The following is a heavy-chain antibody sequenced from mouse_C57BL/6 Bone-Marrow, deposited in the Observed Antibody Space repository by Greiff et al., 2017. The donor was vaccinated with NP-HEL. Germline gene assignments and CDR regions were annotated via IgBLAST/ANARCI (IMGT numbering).Heavy chain of an antibody. CDR1: GYTFTSYG. V-gene: IGHV1-81*01. J-gene: IGHJ4*01. CDR3: ARPRLITTVGYYAMDY. D-gene: IGHD1-1*01. Sequence: VQLQQSGAELARPGASVKLSCKASGYTFTSYGISWVKQRTGQGLEWIGEIYPRSGNTYYNEKFKGKATLTADKSSSTAYMELRSLTSEDSAVYFCARPRLITTVGYYAMDYWGQGTSVTVSS. CDR2: IYPRSGNT.